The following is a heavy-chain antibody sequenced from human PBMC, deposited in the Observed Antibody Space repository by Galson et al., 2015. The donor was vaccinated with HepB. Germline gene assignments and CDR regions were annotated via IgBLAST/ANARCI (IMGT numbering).Heavy chain of an antibody. V-gene: IGHV3-49*03. CDR3: TRWGDFWSGILGDY. CDR2: IRSKAYGGTT. J-gene: IGHJ4*02. CDR1: GFTFGDYA. Sequence: SLRLSCAASGFTFGDYAMSWFRQAPGKGLEWVGFIRSKAYGGTTEYAASVKGRFTTSRDDSKSIAYLQMNSLKTEDTAVYYCTRWGDFWSGILGDYWGQGTLVTVSS. D-gene: IGHD3-3*01.